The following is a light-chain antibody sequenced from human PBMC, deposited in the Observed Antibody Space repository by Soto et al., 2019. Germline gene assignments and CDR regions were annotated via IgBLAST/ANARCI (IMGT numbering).Light chain of an antibody. CDR1: QSISSY. V-gene: IGKV1-39*01. CDR2: AAS. Sequence: DIQMTQSPSSLSASVGDRVTITCRASQSISSYLNWYQQKPGKAPKLLIYAASSLQSGIPSSFSGRGSGTDFTLTISSLQPEDCATYYCQQSYSTPRTFGQGTKVEIK. CDR3: QQSYSTPRT. J-gene: IGKJ1*01.